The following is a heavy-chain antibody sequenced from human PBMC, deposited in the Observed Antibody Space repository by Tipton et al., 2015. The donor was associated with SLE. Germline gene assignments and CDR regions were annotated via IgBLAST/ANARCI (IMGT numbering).Heavy chain of an antibody. CDR2: IYTGGSGTT. CDR3: ARHRGDFDY. V-gene: IGHV4-61*02. Sequence: TLSLTCTVSGGFINNGAYYWSWIRQPAGKELEWIGRIYTGGSGTTIYNPSLKSRVTISVDTSKNQFSLNLSSVTAADTAVYYCARHRGDFDYWGHGTLVTVSS. D-gene: IGHD3-16*01. CDR1: GGFINNGAYY. J-gene: IGHJ4*01.